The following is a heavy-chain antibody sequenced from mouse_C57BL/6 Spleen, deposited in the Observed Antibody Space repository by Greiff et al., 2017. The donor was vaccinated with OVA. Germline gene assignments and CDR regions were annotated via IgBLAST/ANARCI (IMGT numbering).Heavy chain of an antibody. CDR3: AKYYGSSYRRDYFDY. V-gene: IGHV1-82*01. D-gene: IGHD1-1*01. J-gene: IGHJ2*01. CDR1: GYAFSSSW. CDR2: IYPGDGDT. Sequence: QVQLQQSGPELVKPGASVKISCKASGYAFSSSWMNWVKQRPGKGLEWIGRIYPGDGDTNYNGKFKGKATLTADKSSSTAYMQLSSLTSEDSAVYFCAKYYGSSYRRDYFDYWGQGTTLTVSS.